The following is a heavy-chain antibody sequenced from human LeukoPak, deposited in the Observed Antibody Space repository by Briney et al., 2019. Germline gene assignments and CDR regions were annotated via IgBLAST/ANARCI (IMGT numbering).Heavy chain of an antibody. J-gene: IGHJ5*02. CDR3: ACRRFSDTWSDP. Sequence: GESLKISCKGFGSSFSNYWIGWVRQVPGKGLEWMGIIYPGGSITHYSPSFQGQVTISADKSISTLYLQWTSLKDSDSAMYYCACRRFSDTWSDPWGQGPRSPSPQ. D-gene: IGHD1-14*01. CDR1: GSSFSNYW. CDR2: IYPGGSIT. V-gene: IGHV5-51*03.